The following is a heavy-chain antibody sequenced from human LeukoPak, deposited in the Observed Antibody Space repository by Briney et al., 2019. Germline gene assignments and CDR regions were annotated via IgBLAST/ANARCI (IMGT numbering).Heavy chain of an antibody. V-gene: IGHV3-23*01. CDR2: ISAPGTTT. CDR1: GIIFDNFV. J-gene: IGHJ4*02. D-gene: IGHD1-1*01. Sequence: GGSLRLSCAASGIIFDNFVMTWVRQAPGKGLEWVAGISAPGTTTFYADSVKGRFTVSRDNSKSTVHLVMNSLRAEDTAVYYCARDLNWNQVDYWGQGTLVTVSS. CDR3: ARDLNWNQVDY.